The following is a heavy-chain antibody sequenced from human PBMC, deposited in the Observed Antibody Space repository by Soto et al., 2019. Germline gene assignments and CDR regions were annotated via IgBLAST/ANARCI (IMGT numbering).Heavy chain of an antibody. Sequence: QVHLQASGPGLVKPSGTLSLICIVSGDSVTFGHHYWSCIRQPPGKGLEWIGHIFFTGATNYSPSLKSRVTLSVDSSKRQFSLNLTSVTAAYSAIYCCARARPNSAGSSLGRRLDVWGQGTTVTVSS. CDR3: ARARPNSAGSSLGRRLDV. J-gene: IGHJ6*02. CDR1: GDSVTFGHHY. CDR2: IFFTGAT. V-gene: IGHV4-61*01. D-gene: IGHD3-10*01.